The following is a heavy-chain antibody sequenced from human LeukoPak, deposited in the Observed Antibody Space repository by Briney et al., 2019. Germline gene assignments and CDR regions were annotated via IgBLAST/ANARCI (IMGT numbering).Heavy chain of an antibody. V-gene: IGHV3-11*01. CDR2: ISSSGSTI. J-gene: IGHJ4*02. Sequence: GGSLRLSCAASGFTLSDYYMSWIRQAPGKGLEWVSYISSSGSTIYYADSVKGRFTISRDNAKNSLYLQMNSLRAEDTAVYYCARDSSSGYDSNYWGQGTLVTVSS. CDR1: GFTLSDYY. CDR3: ARDSSSGYDSNY. D-gene: IGHD5-12*01.